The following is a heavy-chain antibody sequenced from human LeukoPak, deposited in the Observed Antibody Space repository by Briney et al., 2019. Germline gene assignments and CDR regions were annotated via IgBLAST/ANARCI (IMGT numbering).Heavy chain of an antibody. CDR3: ARDQMAMPA. CDR1: GFTLSSHW. Sequence: GGSLGLSCASSGFTLSSHWMIWVRQAPGKGLEWVANIKEDGSEKYYVDSVMGRFTIPRDNAKNSLYLQMTSLRAGDTALYYCARDQMAMPAWGQGTLVTVSS. V-gene: IGHV3-7*01. J-gene: IGHJ5*02. D-gene: IGHD5-24*01. CDR2: IKEDGSEK.